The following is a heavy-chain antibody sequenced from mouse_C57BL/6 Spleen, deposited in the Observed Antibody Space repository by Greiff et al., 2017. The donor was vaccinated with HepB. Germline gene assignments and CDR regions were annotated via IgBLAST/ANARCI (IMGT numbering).Heavy chain of an antibody. V-gene: IGHV1-19*01. Sequence: EVQLQQSGPVLVKPGASVKMSCKASGYTFTDYYMNWVKQSHGKSLEWIGVINPYNGGTSYNQKFKGKATLTVDKSSSTAYMELNSLTSEDSAVYYCASKMRTTVVFDYWGQGTTLTVSS. CDR1: GYTFTDYY. CDR3: ASKMRTTVVFDY. CDR2: INPYNGGT. D-gene: IGHD1-1*01. J-gene: IGHJ2*01.